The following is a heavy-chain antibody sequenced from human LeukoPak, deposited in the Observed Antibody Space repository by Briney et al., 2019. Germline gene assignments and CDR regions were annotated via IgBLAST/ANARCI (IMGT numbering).Heavy chain of an antibody. CDR1: GGSFSGYY. CDR2: INHSGST. D-gene: IGHD6-6*01. Sequence: SETLSLTCAVYGGSFSGYYWSWIRQPPGKGLEWIGEINHSGSTNYNPSLKSRVTISVDKSKNQFSLKLSSVTAVDMAAYYCVTAPRSIAARYLDYWGQGTLVTVSS. J-gene: IGHJ4*02. V-gene: IGHV4-34*01. CDR3: VTAPRSIAARYLDY.